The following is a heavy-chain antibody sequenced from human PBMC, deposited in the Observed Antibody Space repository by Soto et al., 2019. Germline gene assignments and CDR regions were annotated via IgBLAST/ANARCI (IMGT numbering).Heavy chain of an antibody. J-gene: IGHJ5*02. CDR1: GGSFSGYY. CDR2: INHSGST. V-gene: IGHV4-34*01. CDR3: GRVIYYAYGDYLPSWFDP. Sequence: SETLSLTCAVYGGSFSGYYWSWIRQPPGKGLEWIGEINHSGSTNYNPSLKSRVTISVDTSKNQFSLKLSSVTAADTAVYYCGRVIYYAYGDYLPSWFDPWGQETLVTVSS. D-gene: IGHD4-17*01.